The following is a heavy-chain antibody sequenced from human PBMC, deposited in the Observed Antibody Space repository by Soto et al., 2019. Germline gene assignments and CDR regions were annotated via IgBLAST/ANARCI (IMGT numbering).Heavy chain of an antibody. Sequence: QVQLQESGPRLVKPSETLSLTCTVSGGSVSSGSYYWTWIRQPPGKGLEWIANIYYSGSTNYNPSLKSRVTISLDTSKNQDSLKLSSMTAADTAVYYCARRAQGPFYGGYDYWGQGTLVTVSS. CDR1: GGSVSSGSYY. CDR3: ARRAQGPFYGGYDY. V-gene: IGHV4-61*01. CDR2: IYYSGST. D-gene: IGHD4-17*01. J-gene: IGHJ4*02.